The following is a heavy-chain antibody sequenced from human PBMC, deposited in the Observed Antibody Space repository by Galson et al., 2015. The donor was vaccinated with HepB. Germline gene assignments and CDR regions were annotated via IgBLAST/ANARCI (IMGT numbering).Heavy chain of an antibody. Sequence: SLRLSCAASGFTFSSYAMSWVRQAPWKGLNWVSLISGRGGSTYYADSVKGRFTISRDNSKNTLYLQMNSLRAEDTAVYYCAKVHTSLWFGELNYYYGMDVWGQGTTVTVSS. J-gene: IGHJ6*02. V-gene: IGHV3-23*01. CDR2: ISGRGGST. CDR1: GFTFSSYA. CDR3: AKVHTSLWFGELNYYYGMDV. D-gene: IGHD3-10*01.